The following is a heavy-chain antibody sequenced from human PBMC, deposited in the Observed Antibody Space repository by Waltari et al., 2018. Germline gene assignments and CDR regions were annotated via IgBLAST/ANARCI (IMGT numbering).Heavy chain of an antibody. D-gene: IGHD6-19*01. V-gene: IGHV1-69*14. CDR1: GGTFSSYA. J-gene: IGHJ4*02. CDR2: IIPIFGTA. Sequence: QVQLVQSGAEVKKPGSSVKVSCKASGGTFSSYAISWVRQAPGQGLEWMGGIIPIFGTANYAQKCQGRGTSTADKSTSTAYMELSSRRSEDMAVYYCARPRSGYSSGWYGDYFDYWGQGTLVTVSS. CDR3: ARPRSGYSSGWYGDYFDY.